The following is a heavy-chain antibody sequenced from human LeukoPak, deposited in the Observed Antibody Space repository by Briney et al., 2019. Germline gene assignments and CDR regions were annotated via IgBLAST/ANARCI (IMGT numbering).Heavy chain of an antibody. J-gene: IGHJ4*02. CDR3: ARAGWYGRYFDY. Sequence: SETLSLTCTVSGGSISSYYWSWIRQPPGKGLEWIGYIYYSGSTNYNGSLKSRVTISVDTSKNQFSLRLSSVTAADTAVYYCARAGWYGRYFDYWGQGTLVTVSS. D-gene: IGHD6-19*01. CDR1: GGSISSYY. V-gene: IGHV4-59*01. CDR2: IYYSGST.